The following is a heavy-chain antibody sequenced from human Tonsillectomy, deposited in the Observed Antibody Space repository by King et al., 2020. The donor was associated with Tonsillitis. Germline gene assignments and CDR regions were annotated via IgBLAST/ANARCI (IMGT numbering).Heavy chain of an antibody. J-gene: IGHJ4*02. D-gene: IGHD3-16*02. CDR2: IYHSGST. CDR3: ARDPHYDYVWGSYRPFDY. Sequence: VQLQESGPGLVKPSETLSLTCAVSGYSISSGYYWGWIRQPPGKGLEWIGSIYHSGSTYYNPSLKSRVTISVDTSKNQFSLKLSSVIAADTAVYYCARDPHYDYVWGSYRPFDYWGQGTLVTVSS. CDR1: GYSISSGYY. V-gene: IGHV4-38-2*02.